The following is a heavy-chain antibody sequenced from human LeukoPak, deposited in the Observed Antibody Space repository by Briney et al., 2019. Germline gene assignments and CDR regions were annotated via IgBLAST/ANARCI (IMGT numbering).Heavy chain of an antibody. J-gene: IGHJ4*02. CDR3: ARHEGEMVRDHLDY. CDR1: GGSISSYY. V-gene: IGHV4-59*08. CDR2: IYYSGST. Sequence: SETLSLTCTVSGGSISSYYWSWIRQPPGKGLEWIGYIYYSGSTNYNPSLKSRATISVDTSKNQFSLKLSSVTAADTAVYYCARHEGEMVRDHLDYWGQGTLVTVSS. D-gene: IGHD3-10*01.